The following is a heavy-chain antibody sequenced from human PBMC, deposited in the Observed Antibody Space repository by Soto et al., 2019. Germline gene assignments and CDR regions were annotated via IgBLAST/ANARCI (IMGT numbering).Heavy chain of an antibody. CDR2: INAGNGNR. Sequence: QVQLVQSGAEVKKPGASVKVSCKASGYTFTSYAMHWVRQAPGQRLEWMGWINAGNGNRKYSQKFQGRVTITRDTSASTAYMELTSLRSEDTAVYYCAGSSGYYYVDYWGQGTLVTVSS. V-gene: IGHV1-3*01. CDR1: GYTFTSYA. D-gene: IGHD3-22*01. CDR3: AGSSGYYYVDY. J-gene: IGHJ4*02.